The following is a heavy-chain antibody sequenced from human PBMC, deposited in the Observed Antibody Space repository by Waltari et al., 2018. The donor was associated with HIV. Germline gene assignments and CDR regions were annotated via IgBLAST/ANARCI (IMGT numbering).Heavy chain of an antibody. J-gene: IGHJ6*02. CDR2: ISATGTTI. D-gene: IGHD2-15*01. CDR3: ARCETVVTPFINKYLGLDV. V-gene: IGHV3-48*01. Sequence: EVQLVESGGKLVQPGVPLRLSCLASQFTFTDSPINRSRQGPGKGLEWVAYISATGTTIFYANSVKGRFTVSRDNVENSLYLDMSSLRAEDTGDYYCARCETVVTPFINKYLGLDVWGPGTTVTVSS. CDR1: QFTFTDSP.